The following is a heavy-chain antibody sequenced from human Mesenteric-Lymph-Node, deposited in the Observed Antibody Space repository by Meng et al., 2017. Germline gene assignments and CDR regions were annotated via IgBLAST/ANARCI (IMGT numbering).Heavy chain of an antibody. Sequence: GESLKISCVVSGLTFSDAWMNWVRQAPGKGLEWVSSISSSGLFIYYAGSVKGRFTISRDNVNNTLFLEMKSLRADDTAVYYCARESSTWYVKSFDAWGQGTMVTVSS. V-gene: IGHV3-21*01. CDR2: ISSSGLFI. J-gene: IGHJ3*01. CDR1: GLTFSDAW. CDR3: ARESSTWYVKSFDA. D-gene: IGHD2-2*01.